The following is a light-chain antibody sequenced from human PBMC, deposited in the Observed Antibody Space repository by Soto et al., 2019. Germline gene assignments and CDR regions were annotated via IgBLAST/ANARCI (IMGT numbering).Light chain of an antibody. V-gene: IGKV1-33*01. J-gene: IGKJ3*01. Sequence: DIQMTQSPPSLSASVGDRVTITCQASQDIGNSLNWFQHKPGKAPNLVIYDASNLEIGVPSRFSGSGSGTDFTFTISSLRPEDIATYYCQKSDHLPLFGPGTEVESK. CDR2: DAS. CDR3: QKSDHLPL. CDR1: QDIGNS.